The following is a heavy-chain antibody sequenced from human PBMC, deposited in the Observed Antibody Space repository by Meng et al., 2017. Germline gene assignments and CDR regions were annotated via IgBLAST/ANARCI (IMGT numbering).Heavy chain of an antibody. Sequence: GESLKISCAASGFTFDDYGMSWVRQAPGKGLEWVSGINWNGGSTGYADSVKGRFTISRDNAKNSLYLQMNSLRAEDTAVYYCARTPVDTAMGTGFDYWGQGTLVTVSS. CDR3: ARTPVDTAMGTGFDY. CDR1: GFTFDDYG. V-gene: IGHV3-20*04. CDR2: INWNGGST. J-gene: IGHJ4*02. D-gene: IGHD5-18*01.